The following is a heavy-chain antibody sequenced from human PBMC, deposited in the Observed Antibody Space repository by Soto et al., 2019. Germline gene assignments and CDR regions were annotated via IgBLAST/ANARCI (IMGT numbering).Heavy chain of an antibody. V-gene: IGHV3-66*01. Sequence: GGSLRLSCAASGFTVSSNYMSWVRQAPGKGLEWVSVIYSGGSTYYADSVKGRFTISRDNSKNTLYLQMNSLRAEDTAVYYCARERVYGSGSPLYFDYWGQGTLVTVSS. D-gene: IGHD3-10*01. CDR1: GFTVSSNY. CDR2: IYSGGST. CDR3: ARERVYGSGSPLYFDY. J-gene: IGHJ4*02.